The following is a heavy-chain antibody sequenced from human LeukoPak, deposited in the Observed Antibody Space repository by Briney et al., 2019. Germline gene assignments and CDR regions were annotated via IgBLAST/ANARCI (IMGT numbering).Heavy chain of an antibody. J-gene: IGHJ4*02. Sequence: GGSLRLSCAASGFTFSTYGMHWVSQAQGKGLEWVGVIAYDGSNEYYADSVKGRSTISRDNAKNTLFLEMNSLRPEDTAVYYCAKGGLQLVRYSFDHWGQGALVTVSS. CDR3: AKGGLQLVRYSFDH. CDR1: GFTFSTYG. V-gene: IGHV3-30*18. CDR2: IAYDGSNE. D-gene: IGHD6-13*01.